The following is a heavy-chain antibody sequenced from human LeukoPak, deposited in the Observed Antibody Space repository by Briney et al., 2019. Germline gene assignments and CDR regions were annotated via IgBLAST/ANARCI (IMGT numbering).Heavy chain of an antibody. J-gene: IGHJ4*02. CDR2: IYYSGST. CDR3: ARGWFGESARFHS. V-gene: IGHV4-38-2*02. D-gene: IGHD3-10*01. CDR1: GYSISSGYY. Sequence: NPSETLSLTCTVSGYSISSGYYWGWIRQPPGKGLEWIGYIYYSGSTNYNPSLNSRVTISVDTSKNQFSLKLSSVTAADTAVYYCARGWFGESARFHSWGPGTLVTVSS.